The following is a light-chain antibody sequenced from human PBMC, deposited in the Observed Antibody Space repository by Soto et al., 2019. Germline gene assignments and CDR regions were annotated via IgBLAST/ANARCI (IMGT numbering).Light chain of an antibody. CDR1: QFIRNY. CDR3: QQSYSAPYT. V-gene: IGKV1-39*01. Sequence: DIQMTQSPSSLSASVGERVTITCRASQFIRNYLNWYQHKPGKAPKLLIYAASTLQGGVPSRFSGSGSGTDFTLTINSLQPEDFATYSCQQSYSAPYTFGQGARLEIK. CDR2: AAS. J-gene: IGKJ2*01.